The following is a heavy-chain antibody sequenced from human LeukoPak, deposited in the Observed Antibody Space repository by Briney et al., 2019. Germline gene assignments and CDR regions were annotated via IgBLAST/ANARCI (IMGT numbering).Heavy chain of an antibody. V-gene: IGHV4-30-4*08. Sequence: SQTLSLTCTVSGGSISSGGYYWSWIRQPPGKGLEWMGYIDYGGSTYYNPSLKSRVTISVDTSKNQFSLKLSSVTAADTAVHYCAREPGYYYDSSGYYLDYWGQGTLVTVSS. D-gene: IGHD3-22*01. CDR2: IDYGGST. CDR3: AREPGYYYDSSGYYLDY. J-gene: IGHJ4*02. CDR1: GGSISSGGYY.